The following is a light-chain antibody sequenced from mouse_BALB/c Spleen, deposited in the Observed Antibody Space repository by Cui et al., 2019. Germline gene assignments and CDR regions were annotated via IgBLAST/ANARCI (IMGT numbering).Light chain of an antibody. CDR3: QQHNEYPWT. Sequence: DVQITQSPSYLAASPGETITINCRASKSISKYLAWYQEKPGKTNKLLIYSGSTLQSGIPSRFSGSGSGTDFTLTISRLEPEDFAMYYCQQHNEYPWTFGGGTKLEIK. V-gene: IGKV16-104*01. CDR2: SGS. CDR1: KSISKY. J-gene: IGKJ1*01.